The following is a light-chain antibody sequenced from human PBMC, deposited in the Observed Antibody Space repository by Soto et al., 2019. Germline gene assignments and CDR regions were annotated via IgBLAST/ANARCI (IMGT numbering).Light chain of an antibody. J-gene: IGKJ1*01. Sequence: DIQMTQSRSTLSASVGCTFTVTCRASQSVSGWLAWYQQKPGEAPKLVIYDASALPRGVPSRFSGSGYGTKFNLTIASLQTDDFATYYCQQYETFSGTFGPGTKVDIK. CDR2: DAS. CDR1: QSVSGW. V-gene: IGKV1-5*01. CDR3: QQYETFSGT.